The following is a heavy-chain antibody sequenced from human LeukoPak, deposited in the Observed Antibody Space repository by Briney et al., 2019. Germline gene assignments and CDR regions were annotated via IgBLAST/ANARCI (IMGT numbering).Heavy chain of an antibody. J-gene: IGHJ6*02. Sequence: GGSLRLSCAASGFTFSSYSMNWVRQAPGKGLEWVSSISSSSSYIYYADSVKGRFTISRDNAKNSMYLQMNSLRAEDTAVYYCANIVVVPAAMPNYGMDVWGQGTTVTVSS. V-gene: IGHV3-21*01. D-gene: IGHD2-2*01. CDR3: ANIVVVPAAMPNYGMDV. CDR1: GFTFSSYS. CDR2: ISSSSSYI.